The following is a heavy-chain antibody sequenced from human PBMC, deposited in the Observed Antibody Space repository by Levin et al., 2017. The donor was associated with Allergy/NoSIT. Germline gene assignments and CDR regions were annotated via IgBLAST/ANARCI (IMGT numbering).Heavy chain of an antibody. D-gene: IGHD6-13*01. CDR3: AHSESCVVGQQLVRACAFDY. CDR2: IYWDDDK. CDR1: GFSLSTSGVG. J-gene: IGHJ4*02. V-gene: IGHV2-5*02. Sequence: SGPTLVKPTQTLTLTCTFSGFSLSTSGVGVGWIRQPPGKALEWLALIYWDDDKRYSPSLKSRLTITKDTSKNQVVLTMTNMDPVDTATYYCAHSESCVVGQQLVRACAFDYWGQGTLVTVSS.